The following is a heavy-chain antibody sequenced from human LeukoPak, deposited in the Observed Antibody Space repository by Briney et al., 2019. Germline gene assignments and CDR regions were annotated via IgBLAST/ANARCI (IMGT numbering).Heavy chain of an antibody. V-gene: IGHV4-39*01. J-gene: IGHJ5*02. D-gene: IGHD6-19*01. Sequence: SETLSLTCTVSGGSISSSSYYWGWIRQPPGKGLEWIGSIYYSGSTYYNPSLKSRVTISVDTSKNQFSLKLSSVTAADTAMYYCARTRGYSSGWYPFDPWGQGTLVTVSS. CDR2: IYYSGST. CDR1: GGSISSSSYY. CDR3: ARTRGYSSGWYPFDP.